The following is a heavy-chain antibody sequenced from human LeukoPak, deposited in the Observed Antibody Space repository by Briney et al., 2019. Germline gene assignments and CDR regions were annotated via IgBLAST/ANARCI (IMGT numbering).Heavy chain of an antibody. CDR2: ISYDGSNK. CDR1: GFTFSSYA. Sequence: GGSLRLSCAASGFTFSSYAMHWVRQAPGKGLEWVAVISYDGSNKYYADSVKGRFTISRDNSKSTLYLQMNSLRAEDTAVYYCARIAVANYPYYFDYWGQGTLVTVSS. J-gene: IGHJ4*02. D-gene: IGHD6-19*01. CDR3: ARIAVANYPYYFDY. V-gene: IGHV3-30*04.